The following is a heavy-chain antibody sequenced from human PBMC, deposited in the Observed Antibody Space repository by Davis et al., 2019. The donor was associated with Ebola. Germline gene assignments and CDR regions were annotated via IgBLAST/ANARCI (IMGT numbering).Heavy chain of an antibody. CDR2: INPNSGGT. Sequence: AASVKVSCKASGYTFTNYAINWVRQAPGQGLEWMGRINPNSGGTNYAQKFQGRVTMTRDTSISTAYMELSRLRSDDTAVYYCAREGHRGGSYFFDYWGQGTLVTVSS. CDR1: GYTFTNYA. CDR3: AREGHRGGSYFFDY. J-gene: IGHJ4*02. D-gene: IGHD1-26*01. V-gene: IGHV1-2*06.